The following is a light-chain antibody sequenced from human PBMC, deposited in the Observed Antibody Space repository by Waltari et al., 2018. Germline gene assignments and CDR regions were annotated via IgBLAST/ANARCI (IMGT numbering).Light chain of an antibody. CDR1: SSDIGYDNL. CDR3: CSYAVSSTLV. V-gene: IGLV2-23*02. J-gene: IGLJ2*01. CDR2: DVT. Sequence: QSPLTQPASVSASPGQSITISCTGTSSDIGYDNLVTWYQQHSGKVPKLIIYDVTQRPSGVSDRFSGSKSGNTASLTISGLQEDDEADYYCCSYAVSSTLVFGGGTKVTVL.